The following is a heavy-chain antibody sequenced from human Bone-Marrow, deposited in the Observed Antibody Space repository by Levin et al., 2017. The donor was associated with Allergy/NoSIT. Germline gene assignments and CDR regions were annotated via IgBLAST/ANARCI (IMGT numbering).Heavy chain of an antibody. D-gene: IGHD5-18*01. V-gene: IGHV4-31*03. CDR1: GGSISTSGYY. CDR3: AREDSYGTRAFDL. CDR2: IYYSGNT. J-gene: IGHJ4*02. Sequence: SQTLSLTCSVSGGSISTSGYYWSWIRQYPGKGLEWIGYIYYSGNTHYNPSLKSRITVLVDTSKNQFSLRLSSVTAADTAVYYCAREDSYGTRAFDLWGQGTLVTVSS.